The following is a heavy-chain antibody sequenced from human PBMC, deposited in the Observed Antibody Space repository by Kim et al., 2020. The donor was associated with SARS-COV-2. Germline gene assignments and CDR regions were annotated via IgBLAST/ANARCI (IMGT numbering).Heavy chain of an antibody. D-gene: IGHD3-22*01. Sequence: ASVKVSCKASGYTFTSYAMHWVRQAPGQRLEWMGWINAGNGNTKYSQKFQGRVTITRDTSASTAYMELSSLRSEDTAVYYCARDRTMIVAAQDTSWFDPWGQGTLVTVSS. CDR1: GYTFTSYA. CDR2: INAGNGNT. V-gene: IGHV1-3*01. CDR3: ARDRTMIVAAQDTSWFDP. J-gene: IGHJ5*02.